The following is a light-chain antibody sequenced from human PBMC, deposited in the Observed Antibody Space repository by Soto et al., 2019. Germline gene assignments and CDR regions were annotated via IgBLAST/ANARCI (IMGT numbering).Light chain of an antibody. Sequence: EIVLTQSPGTLSLSPGERATLSCRASQSISNNYLAWHQQTPGQAPRLLIYDASNRAAGIPDRFSGSGSGTDFTLTISRLEPEDFGVYHCQQYGGSPRTFGQGTKVEIK. CDR3: QQYGGSPRT. J-gene: IGKJ1*01. CDR1: QSISNNY. V-gene: IGKV3-20*01. CDR2: DAS.